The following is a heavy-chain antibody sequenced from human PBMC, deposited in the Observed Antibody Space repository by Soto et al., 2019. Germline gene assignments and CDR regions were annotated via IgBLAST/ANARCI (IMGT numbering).Heavy chain of an antibody. Sequence: SVKVSCKASGGTFSSYAISWVRQAPGQGLEWMGVIIPMFATPSYARKFQGRVTITADESTSTVYMELSSLRSEDSAIYYCARFAGISGYVEXWGRGTLLTVSX. CDR2: IIPMFATP. CDR1: GGTFSSYA. V-gene: IGHV1-69*13. J-gene: IGHJ4*02. D-gene: IGHD5-12*01. CDR3: ARFAGISGYVEX.